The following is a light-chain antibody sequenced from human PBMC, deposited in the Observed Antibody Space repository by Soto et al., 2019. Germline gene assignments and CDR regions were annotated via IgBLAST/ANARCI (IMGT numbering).Light chain of an antibody. J-gene: IGKJ1*01. Sequence: DIQMTQSPSTLSASVGDRVTITCRASQSISKWWAWYQQKPGKAPNLLIYDASSLGSGVPSRFSGSGSGTEFTLSIRSLQPGDFATYYCQHYNSYSPWTFGQGTKVEI. CDR2: DAS. CDR1: QSISKW. V-gene: IGKV1-5*01. CDR3: QHYNSYSPWT.